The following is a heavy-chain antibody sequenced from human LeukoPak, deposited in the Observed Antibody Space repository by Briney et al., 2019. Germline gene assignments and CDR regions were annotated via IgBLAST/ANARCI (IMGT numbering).Heavy chain of an antibody. J-gene: IGHJ4*02. Sequence: SETLSLTCTVSGGSIRSYYWGWIRQPPGKGLEWIGYIHYSESTKYNPSLKSRVTISVDTSKNQFSLRLSSVTAADTAVYYCASLEYSSGWYAHFDYWGQGTLVTVSS. CDR2: IHYSEST. V-gene: IGHV4-59*08. CDR1: GGSIRSYY. CDR3: ASLEYSSGWYAHFDY. D-gene: IGHD6-19*01.